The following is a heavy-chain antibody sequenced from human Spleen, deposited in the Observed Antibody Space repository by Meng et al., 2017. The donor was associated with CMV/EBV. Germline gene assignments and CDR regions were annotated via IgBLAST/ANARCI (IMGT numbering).Heavy chain of an antibody. CDR3: ARGLAAGGYFDY. Sequence: GSLRLSCAVYGGSFSGYYWSWIRQPPGKGLEWIGEINHSGSTNYNQSLKSRVTISVDTSKNQFSLKLSSVTAADTAVYYCARGLAAGGYFDYWGQGTLVTVSS. CDR1: GGSFSGYY. CDR2: INHSGST. J-gene: IGHJ4*02. D-gene: IGHD6-13*01. V-gene: IGHV4-34*01.